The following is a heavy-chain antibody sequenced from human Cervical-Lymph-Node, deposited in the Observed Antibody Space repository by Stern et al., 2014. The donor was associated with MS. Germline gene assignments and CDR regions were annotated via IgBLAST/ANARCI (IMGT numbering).Heavy chain of an antibody. J-gene: IGHJ4*02. Sequence: EMQLVESGPEVKRPGESLKISCQASGYTFTSYWIGWVRQMPGKGLEWIAIIFPGGSDIRYSPSFQGQVPISADKSGSTAYLQWNNLKASDTAIYYCARQRYFDYWGQGTLVTVSS. CDR1: GYTFTSYW. V-gene: IGHV5-51*01. CDR2: IFPGGSDI. CDR3: ARQRYFDY.